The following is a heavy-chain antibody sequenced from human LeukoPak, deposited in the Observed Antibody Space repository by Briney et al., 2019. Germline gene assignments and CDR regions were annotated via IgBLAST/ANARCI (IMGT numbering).Heavy chain of an antibody. D-gene: IGHD2-2*01. Sequence: PGGSLRLSCAASGFTLSSYEMNWVRQAPGEGLEWGSYISSSGSTIYYADSVKGRFTISRDNAKNSLYLQMNSLRAEDTAVYYCAREWDSSTSKYYYYGMDVWGKGTTVTVSS. CDR3: AREWDSSTSKYYYYGMDV. CDR1: GFTLSSYE. CDR2: ISSSGSTI. J-gene: IGHJ6*04. V-gene: IGHV3-48*03.